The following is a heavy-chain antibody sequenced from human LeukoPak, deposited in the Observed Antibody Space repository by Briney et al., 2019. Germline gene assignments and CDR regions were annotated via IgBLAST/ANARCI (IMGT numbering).Heavy chain of an antibody. Sequence: KCGESLKISCKGSGYTFSNYWIGWVRQMPGKGLEWMGIIYPGDSDIRYGPSFQGQVTFAADKSISTAYLQWSSLKASDTATYYCARPRNPYSNHEVAYWGQGTLVTVSS. CDR3: ARPRNPYSNHEVAY. D-gene: IGHD4-11*01. CDR2: IYPGDSDI. J-gene: IGHJ4*02. V-gene: IGHV5-51*01. CDR1: GYTFSNYW.